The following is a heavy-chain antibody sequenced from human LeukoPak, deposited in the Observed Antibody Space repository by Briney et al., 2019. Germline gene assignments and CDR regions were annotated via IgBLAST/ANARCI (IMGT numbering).Heavy chain of an antibody. Sequence: ASVKVSCKASGYTFTSYDINWVRQATGQGLEWMGWMNPNSGNTGYAQKFQGRVIMTRNTSISTAYMELSSLRSDDTAVYYCAKDLSSSGWYYYYYMDVWGKGTTVTVSS. CDR2: MNPNSGNT. J-gene: IGHJ6*03. CDR1: GYTFTSYD. CDR3: AKDLSSSGWYYYYYMDV. V-gene: IGHV1-8*01. D-gene: IGHD6-19*01.